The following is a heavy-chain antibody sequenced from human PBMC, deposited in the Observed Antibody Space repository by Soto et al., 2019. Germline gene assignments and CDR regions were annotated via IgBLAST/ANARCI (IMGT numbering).Heavy chain of an antibody. D-gene: IGHD1-26*01. V-gene: IGHV4-59*01. CDR2: ISICGSA. J-gene: IGHJ6*02. CDR3: ARVHCGSYYYGLGV. Sequence: TETLSLTCTVSGGSISGYYWNWIRQPPGKGLAWIGYISICGSANYNPSLKSRVTISLTTYKNQFSLKLSSVTAADTDVYYCARVHCGSYYYGLGVWGQGITVTVSS. CDR1: GGSISGYY.